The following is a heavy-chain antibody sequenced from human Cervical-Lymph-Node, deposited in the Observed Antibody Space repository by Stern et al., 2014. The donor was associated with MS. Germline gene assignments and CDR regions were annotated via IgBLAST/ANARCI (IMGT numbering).Heavy chain of an antibody. CDR2: IRVYNGYT. Sequence: VQLVESGAEVKKPGASVKVSCKASGYTFNTYGISWVRQAPGQGLEWMGWIRVYNGYTNFAQKIQGRVTMTTDTSTSTAYMELRSLRSDDTAVYYCARGRRGYDAFDIWGQGTMVTVSS. D-gene: IGHD6-13*01. CDR1: GYTFNTYG. J-gene: IGHJ3*02. V-gene: IGHV1-18*01. CDR3: ARGRRGYDAFDI.